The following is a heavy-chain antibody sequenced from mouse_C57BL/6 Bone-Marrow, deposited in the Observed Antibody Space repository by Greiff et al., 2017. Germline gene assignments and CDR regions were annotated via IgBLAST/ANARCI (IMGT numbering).Heavy chain of an antibody. D-gene: IGHD1-1*01. J-gene: IGHJ2*01. CDR2: FNPGSGGT. CDR3: ARYYYGSYFDY. Sequence: QVQLQQSGAELVRPGTSVKVSCKASGYAFTNYLIEWVKQRHGQGLEWIGVFNPGSGGTNYNEKFKGKATLTAEKSSSTAYMQLSSLTSEDSAVYFCARYYYGSYFDYGGRGTTLTVSA. CDR1: GYAFTNYL. V-gene: IGHV1-54*01.